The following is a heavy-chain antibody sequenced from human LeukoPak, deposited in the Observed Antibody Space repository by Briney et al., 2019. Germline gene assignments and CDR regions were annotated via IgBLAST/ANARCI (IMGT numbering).Heavy chain of an antibody. J-gene: IGHJ5*02. CDR1: GGSFSGYY. V-gene: IGHV4-34*01. Sequence: SETLSLTCAVYGGSFSGYYWSWIRQPPGKGLEWIGEINHSGSTNCNPSLKSRVTISVDTSKNQFSLKLSSVTAADTAVYYCARGATRYYYDSSGFNWFDPWGQGTLVTVSS. D-gene: IGHD3-22*01. CDR3: ARGATRYYYDSSGFNWFDP. CDR2: INHSGST.